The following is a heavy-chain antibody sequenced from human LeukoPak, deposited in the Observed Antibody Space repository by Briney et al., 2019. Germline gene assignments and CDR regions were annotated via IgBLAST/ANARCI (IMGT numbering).Heavy chain of an antibody. V-gene: IGHV4-59*08. D-gene: IGHD3-10*01. CDR3: ARQTMVWFGELYYFDY. Sequence: PSETLSLTCTVSGGSISSYYWSWIRQPPGKGLEWIGYIYYSGSTNYNPSLKSRVTISVDTSKNQFSLKLSSVTAADTAVYYCARQTMVWFGELYYFDYWGQGTLVTVSS. J-gene: IGHJ4*02. CDR2: IYYSGST. CDR1: GGSISSYY.